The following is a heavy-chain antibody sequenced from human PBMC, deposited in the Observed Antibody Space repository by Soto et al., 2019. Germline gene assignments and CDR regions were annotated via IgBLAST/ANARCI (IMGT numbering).Heavy chain of an antibody. V-gene: IGHV4-59*08. CDR1: GGSISTYY. CDR3: ARHTHWAPLVD. CDR2: IYYTRST. Sequence: SETLSLTCTVSGGSISTYYWTWIRQPPGEGLEWIGCIYYTRSTIYNPSLRSRLTLSVDTSKNQFSLSLSSVTAADTAVYYCARHTHWAPLVDWGQGMLVTVSS. D-gene: IGHD3-16*01. J-gene: IGHJ4*02.